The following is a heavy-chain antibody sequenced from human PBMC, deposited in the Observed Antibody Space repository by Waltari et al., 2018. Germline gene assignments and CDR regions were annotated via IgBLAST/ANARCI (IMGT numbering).Heavy chain of an antibody. D-gene: IGHD3-10*01. Sequence: QLQLQESGPGLVKPSETLSLTCTVSGGSISSSSYYWGWIRQPPGKGLEWIGSIYSSGSTYYNPSLKSRVTISVDTSKNQFSLKLSSVTAADTAVYYCARRGKDWYFDLWGRGTLVTVSS. V-gene: IGHV4-39*01. CDR1: GGSISSSSYY. CDR3: ARRGKDWYFDL. J-gene: IGHJ2*01. CDR2: IYSSGST.